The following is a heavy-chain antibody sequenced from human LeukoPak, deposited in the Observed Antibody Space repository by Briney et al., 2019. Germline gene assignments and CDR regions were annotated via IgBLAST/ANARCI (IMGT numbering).Heavy chain of an antibody. V-gene: IGHV3-23*01. CDR2: ISGSGGST. CDR3: VRERGFSGYDSYFDY. J-gene: IGHJ4*02. Sequence: GGSLRLSCAASGFTFSSYAMSWVRQAPGKGLEWVSAISGSGGSTYYADSVKGRFTISRDNSKNTLYLQMNSLRAEDTAVYYCVRERGFSGYDSYFDYWGQGTLVTVSS. CDR1: GFTFSSYA. D-gene: IGHD5-12*01.